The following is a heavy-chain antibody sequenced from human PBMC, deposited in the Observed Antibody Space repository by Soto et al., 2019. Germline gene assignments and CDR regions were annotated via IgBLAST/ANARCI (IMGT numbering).Heavy chain of an antibody. CDR2: ISYDGSNK. Sequence: ESGGGVVQPGRSLRLSCAASGFTFSNYGMHWVRQAPGKGLEWVAVISYDGSNKYYADSVKGRFTISRDNSKNTLYLQMNSLRGEDTAVYSCAKDWAYGDYGEAITNYFDYWGQGTLVTVSS. V-gene: IGHV3-30*18. D-gene: IGHD4-17*01. J-gene: IGHJ4*02. CDR3: AKDWAYGDYGEAITNYFDY. CDR1: GFTFSNYG.